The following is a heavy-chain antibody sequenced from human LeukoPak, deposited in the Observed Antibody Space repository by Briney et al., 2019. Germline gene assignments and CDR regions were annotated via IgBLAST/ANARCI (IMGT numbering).Heavy chain of an antibody. CDR3: AKHPQLRYFDWFPTFFD. CDR1: GFTFSIYA. J-gene: IGHJ4*02. Sequence: SLRLSCAASGFTFSIYAMSWVRQAPAKGLEWVSAITGSGGSTYYADSVKGRFTISRDNSKNTLYLQMNSLRAEDTAVYYCAKHPQLRYFDWFPTFFDWGQGTLVTVSS. V-gene: IGHV3-23*01. CDR2: ITGSGGST. D-gene: IGHD3-9*01.